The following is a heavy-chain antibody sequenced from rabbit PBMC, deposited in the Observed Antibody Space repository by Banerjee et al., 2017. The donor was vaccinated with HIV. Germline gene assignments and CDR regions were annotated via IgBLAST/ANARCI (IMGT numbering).Heavy chain of an antibody. D-gene: IGHD1-1*01. V-gene: IGHV1S45*01. CDR1: GFSFSNRDV. Sequence: QEQLEESGGGLVKPEGSLTLTCKASGFSFSNRDVMCWVRQAPGKGLEWIACINTSRGNTVYASRAKGRFTISKTTSTTVTLQMTSLTAADTATYFCARDLGGVIGWNFNLWGQGTLVTVS. J-gene: IGHJ4*01. CDR3: ARDLGGVIGWNFNL. CDR2: INTSRGNT.